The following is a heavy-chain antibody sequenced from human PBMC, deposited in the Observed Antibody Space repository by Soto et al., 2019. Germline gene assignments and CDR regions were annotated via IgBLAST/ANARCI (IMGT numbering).Heavy chain of an antibody. V-gene: IGHV1-18*01. D-gene: IGHD7-27*01. CDR3: ARDSGNLGNWAYFFDY. CDR1: GYTFTDFG. Sequence: QGQLVQSGGEVKKPGASVKVSCKASGYTFTDFGISWVRQAPGQGLEWMGWISAYNGNTNYAQKVQGRGTMTTDTSTSTAYMELRSLRSDDTAVYYCARDSGNLGNWAYFFDYWGQGTLVTVSS. CDR2: ISAYNGNT. J-gene: IGHJ4*02.